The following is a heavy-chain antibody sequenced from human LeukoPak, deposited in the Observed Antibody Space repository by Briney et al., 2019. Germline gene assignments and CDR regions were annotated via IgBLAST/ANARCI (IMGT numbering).Heavy chain of an antibody. D-gene: IGHD3/OR15-3a*01. J-gene: IGHJ6*03. CDR2: ISYDGSNK. CDR3: ARVYRNEEGFWTPNNYMDV. Sequence: GGSLRLSCAASGFTFSSYGMHWVRQAPGKGLEWVAVISYDGSNKYYADSVKGRFTISRDNAKNSLYLQMNSLRAEDTAVYYCARVYRNEEGFWTPNNYMDVWGKGTTVTVSS. V-gene: IGHV3-30*03. CDR1: GFTFSSYG.